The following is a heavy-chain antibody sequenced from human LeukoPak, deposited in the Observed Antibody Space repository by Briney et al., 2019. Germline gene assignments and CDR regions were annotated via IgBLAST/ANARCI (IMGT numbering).Heavy chain of an antibody. Sequence: QSGGSLRLSCAVSGFTLSSYWMHWVRQAPGKGLVWVSRFNSDGSSTSYADSVKGRFTISRDNAKNTLYLQMNSLRAEDTAVYYCAREGRYCSGGSCYYFNLWGRGTLVTVSS. D-gene: IGHD2-15*01. CDR1: GFTLSSYW. CDR2: FNSDGSST. CDR3: AREGRYCSGGSCYYFNL. V-gene: IGHV3-74*01. J-gene: IGHJ2*01.